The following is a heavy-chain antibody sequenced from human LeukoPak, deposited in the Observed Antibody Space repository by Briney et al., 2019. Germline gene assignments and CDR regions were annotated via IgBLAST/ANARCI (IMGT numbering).Heavy chain of an antibody. CDR2: IYHIGRT. Sequence: SRTRSLTCPVSGGSITSSNWWSCIRQAPGKRLEGIAEIYHIGRTNYNKSLKSRVTISVDKSKNQFSRKLSSVTAADTAVYYCARDMDSSGYYHAWGQGTLVTVSS. D-gene: IGHD3-22*01. CDR3: ARDMDSSGYYHA. V-gene: IGHV4-4*02. CDR1: GGSITSSNW. J-gene: IGHJ5*02.